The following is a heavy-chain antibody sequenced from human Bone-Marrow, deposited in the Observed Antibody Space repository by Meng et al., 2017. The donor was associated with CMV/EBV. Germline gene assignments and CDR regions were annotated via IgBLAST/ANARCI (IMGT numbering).Heavy chain of an antibody. Sequence: LSLTCAVYGGSFSGYYWSWIRQPPGKGLEWIGEINHSGSTNYNPSLKSRVTISVDTSKNQFSLKLSSVTAADTAVYYCARAIYGFFDYWDQGTLVTVSS. CDR2: INHSGST. D-gene: IGHD4-17*01. V-gene: IGHV4-34*01. CDR1: GGSFSGYY. J-gene: IGHJ4*02. CDR3: ARAIYGFFDY.